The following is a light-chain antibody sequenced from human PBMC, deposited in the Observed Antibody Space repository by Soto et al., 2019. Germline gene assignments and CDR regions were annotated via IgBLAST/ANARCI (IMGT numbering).Light chain of an antibody. V-gene: IGKV1-5*03. CDR1: QSISSW. CDR3: QQYNRYSLT. CDR2: KAS. Sequence: DIQMTQSPSTLSASVGDRVTITCRASQSISSWLAWYQQKPGKAPKLLIYKASSLESGVPSRFSGSGSDTEFTLTINNLQPDDFATYHCQQYNRYSLTFGGGTKVEIK. J-gene: IGKJ4*01.